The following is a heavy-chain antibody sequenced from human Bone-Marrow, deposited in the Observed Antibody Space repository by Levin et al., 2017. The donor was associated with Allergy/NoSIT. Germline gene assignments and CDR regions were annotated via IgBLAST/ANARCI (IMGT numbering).Heavy chain of an antibody. Sequence: LRLSCTVSGGSISSGDYYWSWIRQPPGKGLEWIGYIYYSGSTYYNPSLKSRVTISVDTSKNQFSLKLSSVTAADTAVYYCARESEYYYGSGSSAINYFDYWGQGTLVTVSS. CDR3: ARESEYYYGSGSSAINYFDY. CDR2: IYYSGST. CDR1: GGSISSGDYY. J-gene: IGHJ4*02. V-gene: IGHV4-30-4*01. D-gene: IGHD3-10*01.